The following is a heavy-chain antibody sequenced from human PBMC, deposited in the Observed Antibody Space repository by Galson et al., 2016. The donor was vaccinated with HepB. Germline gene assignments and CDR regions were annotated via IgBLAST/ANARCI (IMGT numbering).Heavy chain of an antibody. CDR3: AREDIGGFDP. Sequence: SLRLSCAASGFTFSSYWMGWVRQAPGKRLEWVANIKQDGSEKDYVDSVKGRFTISRDNARNSLYLQMNSLRAEDTAVYYCAREDIGGFDPWGQGTLVTVSS. CDR1: GFTFSSYW. CDR2: IKQDGSEK. D-gene: IGHD3-16*01. J-gene: IGHJ5*02. V-gene: IGHV3-7*01.